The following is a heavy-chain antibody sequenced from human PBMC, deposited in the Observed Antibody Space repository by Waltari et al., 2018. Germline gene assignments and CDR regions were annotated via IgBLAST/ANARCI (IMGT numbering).Heavy chain of an antibody. CDR3: ARLTRPHYDSSGYYFDY. CDR2: IYLGDSDT. J-gene: IGHJ4*02. V-gene: IGHV5-51*01. D-gene: IGHD3-22*01. CDR1: GYSFTSYW. Sequence: EVQLVQSGAEVKKPGESLKISCKGSGYSFTSYWIGWVRQMPGKGLEWMGIIYLGDSDTRYSPSFQGQVTISADKSISTAYLQWSSLKASDTAMYYCARLTRPHYDSSGYYFDYWGQGTLVTVSS.